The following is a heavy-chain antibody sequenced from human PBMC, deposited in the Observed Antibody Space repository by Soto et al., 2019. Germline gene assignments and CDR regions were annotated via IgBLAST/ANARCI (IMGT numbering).Heavy chain of an antibody. V-gene: IGHV4-59*01. D-gene: IGHD1-1*01. Sequence: SETLSLTCSVSGGSISTFYWSWIRQPPGKGLEWIGYIHYSGSTTYNPSLKSRVTMSVDTSKNQFSLKLNSVSAADAALYYCARGPAQLSYFDYWGQGTLVTVSS. CDR3: ARGPAQLSYFDY. CDR1: GGSISTFY. CDR2: IHYSGST. J-gene: IGHJ4*02.